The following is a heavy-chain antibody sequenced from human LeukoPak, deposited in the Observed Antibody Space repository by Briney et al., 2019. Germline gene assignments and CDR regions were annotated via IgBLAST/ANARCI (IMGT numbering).Heavy chain of an antibody. CDR3: ARDQGGSYESWFDP. CDR2: FFYSGGA. Sequence: PSETLSLTCTVSNGSITNYYWSWIRQSPGKGLEWIGYFFYSGGANYNPSLKSRVTISVDTSKNQFSLKLSSVTAADTAVYYCARDQGGSYESWFDPWGQGTLVTVSS. D-gene: IGHD1-26*01. V-gene: IGHV4-59*12. CDR1: NGSITNYY. J-gene: IGHJ5*02.